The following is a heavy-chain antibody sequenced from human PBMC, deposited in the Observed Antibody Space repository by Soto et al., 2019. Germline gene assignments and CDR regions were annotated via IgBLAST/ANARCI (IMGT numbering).Heavy chain of an antibody. CDR3: AIGVTIFGVAPKWFDP. J-gene: IGHJ5*02. D-gene: IGHD3-3*01. Sequence: SETLSLTCAVSAGSISSGDYAWSWLRQPPGKALEWIGYIDQSGSTYYNPSLKSRVTISVDGSKNQFSLKLSSVTAADTAVYYCAIGVTIFGVAPKWFDPWGQGTLVTVSS. V-gene: IGHV4-30-2*01. CDR2: IDQSGST. CDR1: AGSISSGDYA.